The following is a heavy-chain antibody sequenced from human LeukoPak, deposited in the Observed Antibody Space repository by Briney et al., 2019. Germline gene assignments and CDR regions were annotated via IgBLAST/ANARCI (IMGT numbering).Heavy chain of an antibody. D-gene: IGHD6-19*01. CDR1: GYTFSDYY. CDR2: INPESGGS. V-gene: IGHV1-2*02. CDR3: ARLPAEWLVPRGDFDY. Sequence: GASVKVSCKASGYTFSDYYIHWFRQAPGQGLEWMGCINPESGGSYYAQKFQGRVTMTRDTSISTAYMELSRLRSDDTAVYYCARLPAEWLVPRGDFDYWGQGTLVTVSS. J-gene: IGHJ4*02.